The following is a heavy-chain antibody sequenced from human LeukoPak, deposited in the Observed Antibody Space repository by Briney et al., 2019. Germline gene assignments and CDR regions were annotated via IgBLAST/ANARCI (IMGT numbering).Heavy chain of an antibody. CDR1: GFTFSSYW. D-gene: IGHD2-2*01. J-gene: IGHJ3*02. V-gene: IGHV3-7*01. CDR3: ARSPGRVPGAFDI. CDR2: IKQDGSEE. Sequence: GGSLRLSCAASGFTFSSYWMSWVRQAPGKGLEWVANIKQDGSEEYYVDSVKGRFTISRDNAKNSLYLQMNSLRAEDTAVYYCARSPGRVPGAFDIWGQGTRVTVSS.